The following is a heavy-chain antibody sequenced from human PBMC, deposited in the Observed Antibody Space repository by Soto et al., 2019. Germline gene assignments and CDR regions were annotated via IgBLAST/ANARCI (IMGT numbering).Heavy chain of an antibody. J-gene: IGHJ3*02. CDR3: ARPYVEVAVNDALEI. CDR2: IGTHADTT. V-gene: IGHV3-23*01. Sequence: EVQLLESGGGLVQPGGSLRLSCAASGFTFSTYALTWVRQAPGKGLEWVSSIGTHADTTYYVDSVKGRFSISRDNSKNTVYLQMSSLSAEDTAVYYCARPYVEVAVNDALEIWGRGTMVTVSS. CDR1: GFTFSTYA. D-gene: IGHD3-16*01.